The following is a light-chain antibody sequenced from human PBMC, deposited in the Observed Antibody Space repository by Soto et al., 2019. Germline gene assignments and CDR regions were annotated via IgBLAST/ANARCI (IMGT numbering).Light chain of an antibody. Sequence: QSVLTQPASVSGSPGQSITISCTGTSSDVGGYNYVSWYQQHPGKAPKLMIYDVSYRPSGVSNRFSGSKSGDTASLTISGLQAEDAADYYCSSYSNSTTRVFGGGTKLTVL. V-gene: IGLV2-14*03. CDR2: DVS. CDR3: SSYSNSTTRV. J-gene: IGLJ2*01. CDR1: SSDVGGYNY.